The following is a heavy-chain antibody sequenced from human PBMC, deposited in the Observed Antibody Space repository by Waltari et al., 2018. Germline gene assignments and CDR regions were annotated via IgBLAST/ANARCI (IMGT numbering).Heavy chain of an antibody. Sequence: QVQLQESGPGLAKPSETLSLTCTVPHYSLSNGYYWGWLRQPPGKGREWIASIYHTGSTYYSPSLRRRVSISIDTSMSQLSLRLSSVTAADTADYYCAMVGHCSGGSCPNDAFDTWGPGTSVTV. CDR3: AMVGHCSGGSCPNDAFDT. V-gene: IGHV4-38-2*02. D-gene: IGHD2-15*01. J-gene: IGHJ3*02. CDR2: IYHTGST. CDR1: HYSLSNGYY.